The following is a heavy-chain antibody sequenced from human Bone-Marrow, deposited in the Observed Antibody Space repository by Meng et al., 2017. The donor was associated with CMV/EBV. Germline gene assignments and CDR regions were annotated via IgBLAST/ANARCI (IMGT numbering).Heavy chain of an antibody. D-gene: IGHD5-12*01. CDR3: AKGGYSGYRSADY. V-gene: IGHV3-33*06. CDR1: GFTFSSYG. CDR2: IWYDGSNK. Sequence: GGSLRISCAASGFTFSSYGMHWVRQAPGKGLEWVAVIWYDGSNKYYADSVKGRFTISRDNSKNTLYLQMNSLRAEDTAVYYCAKGGYSGYRSADYWGQGTLVTVSS. J-gene: IGHJ4*02.